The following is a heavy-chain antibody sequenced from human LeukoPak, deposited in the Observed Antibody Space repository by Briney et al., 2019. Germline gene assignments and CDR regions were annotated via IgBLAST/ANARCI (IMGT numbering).Heavy chain of an antibody. V-gene: IGHV3-23*01. Sequence: PGGSLRLSCAASGFTYISYAMSWVRQAPGKGLEWVSGISGSGATTYYADSVKGRFTISRDNSNNTLYLQMNSLRADDTAVYYCAKGKAARSQLVGNYWGQGTLVTVSS. CDR1: GFTYISYA. CDR2: ISGSGATT. CDR3: AKGKAARSQLVGNY. J-gene: IGHJ4*02. D-gene: IGHD6-6*01.